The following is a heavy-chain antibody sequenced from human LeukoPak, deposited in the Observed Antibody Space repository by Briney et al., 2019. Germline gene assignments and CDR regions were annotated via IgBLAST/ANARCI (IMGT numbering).Heavy chain of an antibody. CDR2: IYHSGST. CDR1: GGSISSSNW. J-gene: IGHJ6*03. Sequence: PSGTLSLTCAVSGGSISSSNWWSWVRQPPGKGLEWIGEIYHSGSTNYNPSLKSRVTISVDKPKNQFSLKLSSVTAADTAVYYCARGGSDFWSAPDYYYYMDVWGKGTTVTVSS. V-gene: IGHV4-4*02. CDR3: ARGGSDFWSAPDYYYYMDV. D-gene: IGHD3-3*01.